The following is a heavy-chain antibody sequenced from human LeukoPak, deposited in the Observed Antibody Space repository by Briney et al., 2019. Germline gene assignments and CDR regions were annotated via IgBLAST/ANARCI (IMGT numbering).Heavy chain of an antibody. V-gene: IGHV4-34*01. Sequence: SETLSLTCAVHGGSFSGYYRTWIRQPPGKGLEWIGEINHPGSTNYNPSLKSRVTISVDTSKNQFSLKLSSVTAADTAVYYCARLGSGYSSNYWGQGTLVTVSS. D-gene: IGHD3-22*01. CDR3: ARLGSGYSSNY. J-gene: IGHJ4*02. CDR2: INHPGST. CDR1: GGSFSGYY.